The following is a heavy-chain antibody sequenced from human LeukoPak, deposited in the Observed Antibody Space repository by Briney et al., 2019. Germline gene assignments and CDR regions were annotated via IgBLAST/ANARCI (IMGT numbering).Heavy chain of an antibody. CDR1: GGSISSSSYY. CDR3: ARRIELIAVAGFDY. J-gene: IGHJ4*02. CDR2: IYYSGST. D-gene: IGHD6-19*01. V-gene: IGHV4-39*01. Sequence: SETLSLTCTVSGGSISSSSYYWGWVRQPPGQGLEWIGSIYYSGSTYYNPSLKSRVTISVDTSKNQFSLKLSSVTAADTAVYYCARRIELIAVAGFDYWGQGTLVTVSS.